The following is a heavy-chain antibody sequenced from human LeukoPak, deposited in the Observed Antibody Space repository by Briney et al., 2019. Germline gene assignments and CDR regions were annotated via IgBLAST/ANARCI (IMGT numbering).Heavy chain of an antibody. D-gene: IGHD2-21*01. J-gene: IGHJ4*02. CDR1: GFTFSSSGMHYG. V-gene: IGHV3-9*01. CDR3: AKDSGGDYREVYDY. CDR2: ISWDSGRI. Sequence: GGSLRLSCAASGFTFSSSGMHYGMHWVRQVPGKGLEWVSGISWDSGRIGYADSMKGRFTISRDNGKNSLYLQMNSLRIEDTALYYCAKDSGGDYREVYDYWGRGTLVTVSS.